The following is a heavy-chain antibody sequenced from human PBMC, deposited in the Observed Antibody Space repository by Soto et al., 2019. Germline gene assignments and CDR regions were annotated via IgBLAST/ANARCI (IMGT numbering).Heavy chain of an antibody. CDR2: MSGSGAST. V-gene: IGHV3-23*01. CDR1: GFTFSNYP. CDR3: AKVGSGWYYFDY. J-gene: IGHJ4*02. D-gene: IGHD6-19*01. Sequence: PGGTLRLSCAASGFTFSNYPMSWVRQAPGKGPEWVSGMSGSGASTYYADSVKGRFTISRDNSKNTLYLQMNTLRGEDTAIYYCAKVGSGWYYFDYWGQGTLVTVSS.